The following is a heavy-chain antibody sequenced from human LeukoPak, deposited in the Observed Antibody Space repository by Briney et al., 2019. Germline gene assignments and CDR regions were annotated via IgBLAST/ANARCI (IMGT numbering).Heavy chain of an antibody. Sequence: SETLSLTCAVYGGSFSGYYRSWIRQPPGKGLEWIGEINHSGSTNYNPSLKSRVTISVDTSKNQFSLKLSSVTAADTAVYYCARVRLYCTNGVCYPCYFDYWGQGTLVTVSS. CDR2: INHSGST. J-gene: IGHJ4*02. D-gene: IGHD2-8*01. CDR3: ARVRLYCTNGVCYPCYFDY. CDR1: GGSFSGYY. V-gene: IGHV4-34*01.